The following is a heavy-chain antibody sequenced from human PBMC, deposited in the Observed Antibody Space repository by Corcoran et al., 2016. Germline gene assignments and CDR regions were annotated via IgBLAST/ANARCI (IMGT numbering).Heavy chain of an antibody. D-gene: IGHD1-1*01. CDR2: IYWDDDK. Sequence: QITLKESGPTLVNPTQTLTLTCTFSGFSLTTRPVGVGWIRQPPGKALEWLAFIYWDDDKRYNPSLKSRLTITKATSKNQVVLTNTNVDPVDKATYDCTHRRDYTGNWNGGTRDYWGQGTLFTVSS. CDR3: THRRDYTGNWNGGTRDY. J-gene: IGHJ4*02. V-gene: IGHV2-5*02. CDR1: GFSLTTRPVG.